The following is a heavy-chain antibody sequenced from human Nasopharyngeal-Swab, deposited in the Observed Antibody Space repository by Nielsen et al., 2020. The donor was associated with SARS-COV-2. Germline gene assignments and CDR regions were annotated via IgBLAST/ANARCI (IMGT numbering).Heavy chain of an antibody. J-gene: IGHJ4*02. CDR3: ARSSWFWDLDY. CDR1: GGSIRSSTFY. CDR2: IFHSGSA. V-gene: IGHV4-39*02. D-gene: IGHD6-13*01. Sequence: SETLSLTCTVYGGSIRSSTFYWGWIRQPPGKGLEWIGSIFHSGSAYYNPSLQRRVTLSVDPSKNHFSLKLSSVTAADTAIYYCARSSWFWDLDYWGQGTLVPVSA.